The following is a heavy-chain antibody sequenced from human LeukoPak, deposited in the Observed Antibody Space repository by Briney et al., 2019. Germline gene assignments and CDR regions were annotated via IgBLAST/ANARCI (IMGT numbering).Heavy chain of an antibody. J-gene: IGHJ4*02. V-gene: IGHV4-39*01. CDR3: ARRQAGTSWRDY. CDR2: IYYTGST. Sequence: SETLSLTCTVSDGSISSSSYYWGWIRQPPGKGLEWIGNIYYTGSTYYNPSLKSRVTISADTSKNQFSLKLSSVTAADTAVYYCARRQAGTSWRDYWGQGTLATVSS. D-gene: IGHD6-13*01. CDR1: DGSISSSSYY.